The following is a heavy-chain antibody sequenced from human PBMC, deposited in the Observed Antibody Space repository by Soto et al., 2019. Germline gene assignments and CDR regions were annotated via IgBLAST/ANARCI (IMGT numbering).Heavy chain of an antibody. CDR3: AGRTLSSGSPSNY. J-gene: IGHJ4*02. D-gene: IGHD6-19*01. CDR1: GYRFTSNY. Sequence: GEYVTISFKGSGYRFTSNYINWVRQMHGKCLEWMGRIDPSESYTNYIPSFQGHVTISADMSINTAYLQWCSLKPSDPALSHCAGRTLSSGSPSNYWHQRTLVSASS. CDR2: IDPSESYT. V-gene: IGHV5-10-1*01.